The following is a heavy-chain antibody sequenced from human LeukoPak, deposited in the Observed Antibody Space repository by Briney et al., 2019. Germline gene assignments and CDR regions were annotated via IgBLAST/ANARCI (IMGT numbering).Heavy chain of an antibody. V-gene: IGHV3-30*02. CDR2: IRYDGSNK. J-gene: IGHJ2*01. CDR3: ARLPWGDLDWYFDL. Sequence: GGSLRLSCAASGLTFSSYGMHWVRQAPGKGLEWVAFIRYDGSNKYYADSVKGRFTISRDNSKNTLYLQMNSLRAEDTALYYCARLPWGDLDWYFDLWGRGTLVTVSS. CDR1: GLTFSSYG. D-gene: IGHD3-16*01.